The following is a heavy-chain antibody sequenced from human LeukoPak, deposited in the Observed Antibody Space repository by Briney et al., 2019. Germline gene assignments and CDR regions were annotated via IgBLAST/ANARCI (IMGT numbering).Heavy chain of an antibody. Sequence: GGSLRLSCAASGFTFSSYAMSWVRQAPGKGLEWDSTISGGGGCTYYADSAKGRFTISRDNSKNTLYLQMNSLRAEDTAVYYCARARLAAQGVGYYFDYWGQGTLVTVSS. CDR2: ISGGGGCT. CDR1: GFTFSSYA. V-gene: IGHV3-23*01. CDR3: ARARLAAQGVGYYFDY. J-gene: IGHJ4*02. D-gene: IGHD3-3*01.